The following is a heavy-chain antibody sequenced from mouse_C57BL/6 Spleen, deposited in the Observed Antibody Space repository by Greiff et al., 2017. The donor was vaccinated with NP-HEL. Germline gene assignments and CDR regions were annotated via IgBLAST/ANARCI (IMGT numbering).Heavy chain of an antibody. D-gene: IGHD1-1*01. CDR1: GYTFTSYW. J-gene: IGHJ3*01. CDR3: AYGSSSQFAY. V-gene: IGHV1-52*01. Sequence: VQLQQSGAELVRPGSSVKLSCKASGYTFTSYWMHWVKQRPIQGLEWIGNIDPSDSETHYNQKFKDKATLTVDKSSSTAYMQLSSLTSEDSAVYYCAYGSSSQFAYWGQGTLVTVSA. CDR2: IDPSDSET.